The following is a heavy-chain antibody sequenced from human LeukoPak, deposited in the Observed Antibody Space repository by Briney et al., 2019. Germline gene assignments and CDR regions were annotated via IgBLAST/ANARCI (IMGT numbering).Heavy chain of an antibody. Sequence: GGSLRLSCVDSGFTFSTYSMNWVRQAPGKGLEWVSSISSSSSYIYYGDSVKGRFTISRDNAKNSLYLQMNSLRAEDTAVYYCARDGAVTNVRYFDYWGQGTLVTVSS. CDR2: ISSSSSYI. D-gene: IGHD4-17*01. CDR1: GFTFSTYS. CDR3: ARDGAVTNVRYFDY. J-gene: IGHJ4*02. V-gene: IGHV3-21*01.